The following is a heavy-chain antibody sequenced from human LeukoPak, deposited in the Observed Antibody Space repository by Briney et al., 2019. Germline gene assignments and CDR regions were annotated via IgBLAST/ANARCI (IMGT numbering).Heavy chain of an antibody. Sequence: QPGGSLRLSCAASGFTLSSYWMSWARRAPGKGLEWVANIKYDGSEIYYVDSVKGRFTISRDIAKNSLNLQMNGLRAEDTAVYNCARDIAAAGLFFDYWGQGTLVTVSS. CDR2: IKYDGSEI. D-gene: IGHD6-13*01. CDR3: ARDIAAAGLFFDY. V-gene: IGHV3-7*01. J-gene: IGHJ4*02. CDR1: GFTLSSYW.